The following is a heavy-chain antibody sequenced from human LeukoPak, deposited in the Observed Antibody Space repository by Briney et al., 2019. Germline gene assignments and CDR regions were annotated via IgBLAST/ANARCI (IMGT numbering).Heavy chain of an antibody. V-gene: IGHV3-23*01. D-gene: IGHD3-16*01. J-gene: IGHJ4*02. CDR3: ARASWVSSTDAVR. CDR1: GLSLRSFA. CDR2: IRGNGDT. Sequence: PGGPRKPSCPPSGLSLRSFAMSGAGKGPARGLEWVSSIRGNGDTFYADSVKGRFTLSSDSSTNTVYFQLNNLRVEDTAIYYCARASWVSSTDAVRWGQGTLVTVSS.